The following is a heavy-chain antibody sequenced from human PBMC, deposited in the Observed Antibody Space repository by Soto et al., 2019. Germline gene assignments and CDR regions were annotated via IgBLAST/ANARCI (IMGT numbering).Heavy chain of an antibody. CDR3: ARGTAAADTVSYYYYGMEV. V-gene: IGHV1-2*04. CDR2: INPNSGGT. Sequence: ASVKVSCKACGYTFTGYYMHWVRQAPGQGREWMGWINPNSGGTNYAQKFQGWVTMTRDTSISTAYMELSRLRSDDTAVYYCARGTAAADTVSYYYYGMEVWGQGTTVTVSS. J-gene: IGHJ6*02. D-gene: IGHD6-13*01. CDR1: GYTFTGYY.